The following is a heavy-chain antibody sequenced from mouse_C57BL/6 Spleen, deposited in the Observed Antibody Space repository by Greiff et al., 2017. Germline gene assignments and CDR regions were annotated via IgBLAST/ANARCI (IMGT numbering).Heavy chain of an antibody. V-gene: IGHV5-4*03. D-gene: IGHD1-1*01. Sequence: EVMLVESGGGLVKPGGSLKLSCAASGFTFSSYAMSWVRQTPEKRLEWVATISDGGSYTYYPDNVKGRFTISRDNAKNNLYLQMSHLKSEDTAMYYCASVITTAFDYWGQGTTLTVSS. CDR2: ISDGGSYT. J-gene: IGHJ2*01. CDR3: ASVITTAFDY. CDR1: GFTFSSYA.